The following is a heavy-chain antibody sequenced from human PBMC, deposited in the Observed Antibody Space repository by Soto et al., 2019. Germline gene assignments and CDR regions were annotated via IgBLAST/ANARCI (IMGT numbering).Heavy chain of an antibody. Sequence: GASVKVSCKASGYTFTDYYIHWVRQAPGQGLEWMGWINPYSGGTNYAQKLQGRVTMTTDTSTSTAYMELRSLRSDDTAVYYCARDDTYYDFWSGYSRAVPRYYYYGMDVWGQGTTVTVSS. J-gene: IGHJ6*02. CDR2: INPYSGGT. CDR3: ARDDTYYDFWSGYSRAVPRYYYYGMDV. V-gene: IGHV1-2*02. CDR1: GYTFTDYY. D-gene: IGHD3-3*01.